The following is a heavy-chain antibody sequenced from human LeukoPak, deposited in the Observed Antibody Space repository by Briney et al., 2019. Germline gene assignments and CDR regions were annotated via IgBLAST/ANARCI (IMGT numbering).Heavy chain of an antibody. CDR3: GKGYYGMDV. V-gene: IGHV4-34*01. J-gene: IGHJ6*02. CDR2: INHSGST. CDR1: GGSFSGYY. Sequence: SETLSLTCAVYGGSFSGYYWSWIRQPPGKGLEWIGEINHSGSTNYNPSLKSRVTISIDTSQNQFSLKLSSVTAADTAVYYCGKGYYGMDVWGQGTTVIVSS.